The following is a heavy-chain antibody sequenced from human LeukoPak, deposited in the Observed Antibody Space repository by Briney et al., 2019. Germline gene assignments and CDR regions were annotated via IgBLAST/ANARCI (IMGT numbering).Heavy chain of an antibody. V-gene: IGHV1-2*02. CDR3: ARVTTRGYSYGLDY. Sequence: ASVKVSCKASGYTFTGYYMHWVRQAPGQGLEWMGWINPNSGGTNYAQRFQGRVTMTRDTSISTAYMELSRLRSDDTAVYYCARVTTRGYSYGLDYWGQGTLVTVSS. D-gene: IGHD5-18*01. J-gene: IGHJ4*02. CDR2: INPNSGGT. CDR1: GYTFTGYY.